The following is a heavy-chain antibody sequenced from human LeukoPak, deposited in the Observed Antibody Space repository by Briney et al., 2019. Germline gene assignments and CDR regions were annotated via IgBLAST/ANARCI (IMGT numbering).Heavy chain of an antibody. J-gene: IGHJ4*02. CDR3: ARGVGDNGILGY. CDR2: IKQDGSKK. V-gene: IGHV3-7*01. Sequence: PGGSLRLSCAASGFTFSSYWMTWVRQAPGKGLEWVANIKQDGSKKDYVDSVKRRFTIFRDNAKDSLYLQMNSLRVEDTAVYYCARGVGDNGILGYWGRGTMVAVSS. D-gene: IGHD2-15*01. CDR1: GFTFSSYW.